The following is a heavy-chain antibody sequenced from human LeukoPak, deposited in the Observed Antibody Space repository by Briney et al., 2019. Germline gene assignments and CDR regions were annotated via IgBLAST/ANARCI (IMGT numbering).Heavy chain of an antibody. CDR3: ARASVGL. CDR1: GFTVSSNY. J-gene: IGHJ4*02. CDR2: IYSGGTT. D-gene: IGHD5/OR15-5a*01. Sequence: PGGSLRLSCATSGFTVSSNYVSWVRQAPGKGLEWVSAIYSGGTTYYADSVKGRFTISRDNAKNTLYLQMNSLRAEDTAVYYCARASVGLWGQGTLVTVSS. V-gene: IGHV3-53*01.